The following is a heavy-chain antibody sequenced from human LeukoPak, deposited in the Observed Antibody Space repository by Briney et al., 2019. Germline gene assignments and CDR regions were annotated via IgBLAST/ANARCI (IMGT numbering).Heavy chain of an antibody. CDR2: IYYSGST. Sequence: TSETLSLTCTVPGGSVSSGSYYWSWIRQPPGKGLEWIGYIYYSGSTNYNPSLKSRVTISVDTSKNQFSLKLSSVTAADTAVYYCARDKVAVGKYYYYGMDVWGKGTTVTVSS. CDR1: GGSVSSGSYY. CDR3: ARDKVAVGKYYYYGMDV. J-gene: IGHJ6*04. D-gene: IGHD6-19*01. V-gene: IGHV4-61*01.